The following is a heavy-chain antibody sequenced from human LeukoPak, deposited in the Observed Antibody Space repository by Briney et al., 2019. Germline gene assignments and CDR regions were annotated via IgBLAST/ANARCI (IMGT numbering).Heavy chain of an antibody. D-gene: IGHD6-19*01. Sequence: GASVKVSCKASGYTFTSYYMHWVRQAPGQGLEWMGIINPSGGSTSYAQKFQGRVTMTRDTSTSTVYMEPSSLRSEDTAVYYCARDPGGSGWYRDTDYWGQGTLVTVSS. J-gene: IGHJ4*02. CDR2: INPSGGST. V-gene: IGHV1-46*01. CDR1: GYTFTSYY. CDR3: ARDPGGSGWYRDTDY.